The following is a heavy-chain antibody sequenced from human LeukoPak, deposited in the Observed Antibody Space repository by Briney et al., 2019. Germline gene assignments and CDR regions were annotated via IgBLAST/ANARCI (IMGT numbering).Heavy chain of an antibody. D-gene: IGHD1-1*01. Sequence: ASVKVSCKASGYTFTSYGISWVRQAPGQGLEWMGWISAYNGNTNYAQKLQGRVTMTTDTSTSTAYMELRSLRSDDTAVYYCARDPSTTGTTDYYYYGMDAWGQGTTVTVSS. CDR2: ISAYNGNT. V-gene: IGHV1-18*01. J-gene: IGHJ6*02. CDR1: GYTFTSYG. CDR3: ARDPSTTGTTDYYYYGMDA.